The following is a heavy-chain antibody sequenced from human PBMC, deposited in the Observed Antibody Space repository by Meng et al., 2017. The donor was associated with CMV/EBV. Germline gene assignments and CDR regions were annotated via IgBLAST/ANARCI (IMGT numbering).Heavy chain of an antibody. J-gene: IGHJ4*02. Sequence: LQLVHSGTEVKKPGALGKVSCKASGYTFTSYGISWVRQAPGQGLEWMGWISAYNGNTNYAQKLQGRVTMTTDTSTSTAYMELRSLRSDDTAVYYCARAWVGEEYYFDYWGQGTLVTVSS. CDR2: ISAYNGNT. CDR1: GYTFTSYG. V-gene: IGHV1-18*01. D-gene: IGHD3-10*01. CDR3: ARAWVGEEYYFDY.